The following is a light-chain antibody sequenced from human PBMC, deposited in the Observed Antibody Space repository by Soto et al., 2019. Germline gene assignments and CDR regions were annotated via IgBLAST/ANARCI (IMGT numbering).Light chain of an antibody. V-gene: IGLV2-8*01. CDR1: SSDVGGYNY. J-gene: IGLJ3*02. CDR2: EVT. Sequence: QSVLTQPPSASGSPGQSATISCTGTSSDVGGYNYVSWYQQHPGKAPKLLIYEVTKRPSGVPGRFSGSKSGNTASLTVSGLQAEDEADYYCSYFAGINNLMFGGGTKLTVL. CDR3: SYFAGINNLM.